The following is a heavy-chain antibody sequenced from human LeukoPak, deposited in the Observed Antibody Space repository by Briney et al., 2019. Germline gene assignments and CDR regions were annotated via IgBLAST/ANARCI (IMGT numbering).Heavy chain of an antibody. CDR1: GGSISSYY. J-gene: IGHJ4*02. D-gene: IGHD3-10*01. Sequence: SETLSLTCTVSGGSISSYYWSWIRQPPGKGLEWIGYIYYSGSTNYNPSLKSRVTISVDTSKNQFSLKLSSVTAADTAVYYCVLFEIGGGYFDYWGQGTLVTVSS. CDR3: VLFEIGGGYFDY. CDR2: IYYSGST. V-gene: IGHV4-59*01.